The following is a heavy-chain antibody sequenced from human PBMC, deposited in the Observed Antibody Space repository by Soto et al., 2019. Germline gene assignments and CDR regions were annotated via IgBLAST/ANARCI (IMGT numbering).Heavy chain of an antibody. Sequence: QVQLVQSGAEVKKPGSSVKVSCKASGGTFSSYAISWVRQAPGQGLEWMGGIIPIFGTANYAQKFQGRVTITADESTSTAYMELSSLRSEDTAVYYCARGYCSGGSCYVNWFDPWGQGTLVTVSS. D-gene: IGHD2-15*01. J-gene: IGHJ5*02. CDR2: IIPIFGTA. V-gene: IGHV1-69*12. CDR1: GGTFSSYA. CDR3: ARGYCSGGSCYVNWFDP.